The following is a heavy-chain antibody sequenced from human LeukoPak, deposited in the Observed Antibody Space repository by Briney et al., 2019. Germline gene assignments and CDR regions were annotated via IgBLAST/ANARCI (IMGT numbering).Heavy chain of an antibody. Sequence: SETLSLTCAVYGGAFSGYYWRWIRQPPGKGLEWIGEINHSGSTNYNPSLKSRVTISVDTSKNQFSLKLSSVTAADTAVYYCASIRWELLSGNYWGQGTLVTASS. J-gene: IGHJ4*02. CDR2: INHSGST. D-gene: IGHD2-15*01. V-gene: IGHV4-34*01. CDR3: ASIRWELLSGNY. CDR1: GGAFSGYY.